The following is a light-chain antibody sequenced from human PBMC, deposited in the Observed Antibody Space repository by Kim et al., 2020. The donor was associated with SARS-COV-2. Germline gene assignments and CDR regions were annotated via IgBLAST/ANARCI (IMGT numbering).Light chain of an antibody. J-gene: IGKJ3*01. Sequence: EIVLTQSPATLSLSPGERATLSCRASQNIITYLAWYQQKPGQAPRLLIYDASDRATGIPARFSGSGSGTDFTLTISSLEPEDFAVYYCQQRSNWPMTFGPGTKVDIK. V-gene: IGKV3-11*01. CDR3: QQRSNWPMT. CDR1: QNIITY. CDR2: DAS.